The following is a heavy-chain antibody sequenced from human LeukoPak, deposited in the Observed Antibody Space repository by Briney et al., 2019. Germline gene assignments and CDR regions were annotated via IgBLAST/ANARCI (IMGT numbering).Heavy chain of an antibody. CDR3: ARSVSYYFDGSARGAFDI. CDR1: GGSISSTNYY. D-gene: IGHD3-22*01. V-gene: IGHV4-39*07. J-gene: IGHJ3*02. CDR2: NSGST. Sequence: PSETLSLTCTVSGGSISSTNYYWGWIRQPPGKGLEWIGSNSGSTYYNPSLKSRVTISVDTSKKQFSLKLSSVTAADTAVYYCARSVSYYFDGSARGAFDIWGQGTMVTVSS.